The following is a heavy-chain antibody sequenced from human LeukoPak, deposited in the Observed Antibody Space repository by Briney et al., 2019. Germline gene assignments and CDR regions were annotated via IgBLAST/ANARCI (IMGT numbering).Heavy chain of an antibody. Sequence: PSETLSLTCTVSGGSITSNPYHWVWIPQPPGGGPEWIGTICHTGATQYSPSLTSRVTISLDTSKNQFTLSLNSVPAADTANFYCARSMVATDRNFDHWGQGTLVTVSS. CDR3: ARSMVATDRNFDH. D-gene: IGHD2-8*01. J-gene: IGHJ4*01. V-gene: IGHV4-39*06. CDR1: GGSITSNPYH. CDR2: ICHTGAT.